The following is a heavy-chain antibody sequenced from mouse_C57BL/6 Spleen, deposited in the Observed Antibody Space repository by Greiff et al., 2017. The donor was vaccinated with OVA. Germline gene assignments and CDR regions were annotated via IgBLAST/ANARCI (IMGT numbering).Heavy chain of an antibody. Sequence: VQLQQSGAELVRPGASVTLSCKASGYTFTDYEMHWVKQTPVHGLEWIGAIDPETGGTAYNHKFKGKAILTADKSSSTAYMELRSLTSEDSAVYYCTRRGLRRCYAMDDWGKGTSVTVAS. D-gene: IGHD2-4*01. V-gene: IGHV1-15*01. CDR1: GYTFTDYE. CDR3: TRRGLRRCYAMDD. J-gene: IGHJ4*01. CDR2: IDPETGGT.